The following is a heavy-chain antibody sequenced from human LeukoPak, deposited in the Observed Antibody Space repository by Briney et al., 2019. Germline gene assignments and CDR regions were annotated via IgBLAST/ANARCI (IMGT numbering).Heavy chain of an antibody. V-gene: IGHV3-7*01. Sequence: GGSLRLSCAASGFTFSNYWMSWVRQAPGKGLEFMANIKEAGSEKYYVDSVKGRFTISRDNDKNLVFLQVNSLRAEDTAVYYCARLFTRPVGPAHIKYNFLDIWGKGTTITVSS. D-gene: IGHD2-2*01. CDR1: GFTFSNYW. CDR2: IKEAGSEK. CDR3: ARLFTRPVGPAHIKYNFLDI. J-gene: IGHJ6*04.